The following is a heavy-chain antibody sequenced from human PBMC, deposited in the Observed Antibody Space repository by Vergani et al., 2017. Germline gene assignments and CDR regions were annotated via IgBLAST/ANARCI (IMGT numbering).Heavy chain of an antibody. Sequence: QVQLQESGPGLVKPSETLSLTCTVSGGSISSYYWSWIRQPPGKGLEWIGYIYYSGSTNYNPSLKSRVTISVDTSKNQFSLKLGSVTAADTAVYYCARVYDFWGGRKPYNWFDPWGQGTLVTVSS. V-gene: IGHV4-59*01. CDR2: IYYSGST. CDR3: ARVYDFWGGRKPYNWFDP. CDR1: GGSISSYY. D-gene: IGHD3-3*01. J-gene: IGHJ5*02.